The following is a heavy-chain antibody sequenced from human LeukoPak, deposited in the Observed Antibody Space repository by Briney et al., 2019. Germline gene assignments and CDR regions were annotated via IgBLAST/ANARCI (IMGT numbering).Heavy chain of an antibody. V-gene: IGHV3-11*01. J-gene: IGHJ4*02. CDR1: GFTFSDYY. D-gene: IGHD3-22*01. CDR3: ARAPYYYDSSGYYYVSNYFDY. CDR2: ISSSDNSM. Sequence: GGSLRLSCAASGFTFSDYYMTWIRQAPGKGLEWVSYISSSDNSMYYLDSVKGRFTISRDNAKNSLYLQMNSLRADDTAVYYCARAPYYYDSSGYYYVSNYFDYWGQGTLVTVSS.